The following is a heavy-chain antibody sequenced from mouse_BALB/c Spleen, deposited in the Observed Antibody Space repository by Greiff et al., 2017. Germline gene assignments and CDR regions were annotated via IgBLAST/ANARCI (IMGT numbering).Heavy chain of an antibody. CDR3: ARYGYYAMDY. J-gene: IGHJ4*01. V-gene: IGHV5-17*02. CDR1: GFTFSSFG. D-gene: IGHD1-1*02. CDR2: ISSGSSTI. Sequence: EVKLMESGGGLVQPGGSRKLSCAASGFTFSSFGMHWVRQAPEKGLEWVAYISSGSSTIYYADTVKGRFTISRDNPKNTLFLQMTSLRSEDTATYYCARYGYYAMDYWGQGTSVTVSS.